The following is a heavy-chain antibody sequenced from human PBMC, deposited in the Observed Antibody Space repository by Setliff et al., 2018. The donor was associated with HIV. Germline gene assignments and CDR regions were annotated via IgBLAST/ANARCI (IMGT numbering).Heavy chain of an antibody. CDR3: ARLEKLDDISYFDY. CDR2: FSSRWST. D-gene: IGHD3-3*02. J-gene: IGHJ4*02. V-gene: IGHV4-31*03. CDR1: GVSISSGGYY. Sequence: SETLSLTCTVSGVSISSGGYYWNWIRQHPGKGLAWIGYFSSRWSTYYNPSLKSRITMSVDTSQNQVSLQLSSVTAADTAVYLCARLEKLDDISYFDYWGQGTLVTVSS.